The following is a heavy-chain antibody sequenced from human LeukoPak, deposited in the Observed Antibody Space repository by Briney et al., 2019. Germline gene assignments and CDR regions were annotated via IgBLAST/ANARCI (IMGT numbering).Heavy chain of an antibody. V-gene: IGHV3-23*01. CDR3: AKGSVVVTITPFDY. J-gene: IGHJ4*02. CDR2: ISGSGGST. CDR1: GFTVSSNY. D-gene: IGHD5-12*01. Sequence: GGSLRLSCEASGFTVSSNYMSWVRQAPGKGLEWVSAISGSGGSTYYADSVKGRFTISRDNSKNTLYLQMNSLRAEDTAVYYCAKGSVVVTITPFDYWGQGTLVTVSS.